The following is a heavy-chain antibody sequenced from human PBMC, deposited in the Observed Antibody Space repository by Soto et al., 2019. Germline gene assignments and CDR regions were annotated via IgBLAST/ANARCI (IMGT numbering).Heavy chain of an antibody. CDR3: AREASVHSSSSGGMDV. D-gene: IGHD6-6*01. J-gene: IGHJ6*02. CDR2: INPSGGST. V-gene: IGHV1-46*01. Sequence: ASVKVSCKASGYTFTSYYMHWVRQAPGQGLGWMGIINPSGGSTSYAQKFQGRVTMTRDTSTSTVYMELSSLRSEDTAVYYCAREASVHSSSSGGMDVCGQGTTVTVYS. CDR1: GYTFTSYY.